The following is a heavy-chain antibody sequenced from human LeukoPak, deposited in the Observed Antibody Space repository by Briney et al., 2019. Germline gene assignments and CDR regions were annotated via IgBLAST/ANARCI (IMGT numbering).Heavy chain of an antibody. Sequence: PGGSLRLSCIASGFTLSSYEMSWIRQAPGKGLEWVSAISGSGGSTYYADSVKGRFTISRDNSKNTLYLQMNSLRAEDTAVYYCAKETPIRYFDWLLPYYFDYWGQGTLVTVSS. D-gene: IGHD3-9*01. CDR3: AKETPIRYFDWLLPYYFDY. CDR1: GFTLSSYE. V-gene: IGHV3-23*01. J-gene: IGHJ4*02. CDR2: ISGSGGST.